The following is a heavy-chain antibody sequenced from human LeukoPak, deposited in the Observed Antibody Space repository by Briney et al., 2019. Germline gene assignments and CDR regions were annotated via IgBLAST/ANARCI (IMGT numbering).Heavy chain of an antibody. CDR1: GYTLAELS. Sequence: ASVKVSCKVSGYTLAELSMHWVRQAPGKGLEWMGGFDPEDGETIYAQKFQGRVTMTEDTSTDTAYMELSSLRSEDTAVYYCATPSTLSSGQPDYWGQGTLVTVSS. J-gene: IGHJ4*02. V-gene: IGHV1-24*01. CDR2: FDPEDGET. D-gene: IGHD2/OR15-2a*01. CDR3: ATPSTLSSGQPDY.